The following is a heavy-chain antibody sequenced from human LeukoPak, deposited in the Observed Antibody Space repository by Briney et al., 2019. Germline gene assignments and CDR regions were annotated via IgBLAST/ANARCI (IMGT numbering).Heavy chain of an antibody. V-gene: IGHV4-59*01. Sequence: KPSETLSLTCTVSGGSISSYYWSWIRQPPGKGLGWIGYIYYSGSTNYNPSLKSRVTISVDTSKSQFSLKLSSVTAADTAVYYCARTFDWLSPFDYWGQGTLVTVSS. CDR1: GGSISSYY. J-gene: IGHJ4*02. D-gene: IGHD3-9*01. CDR3: ARTFDWLSPFDY. CDR2: IYYSGST.